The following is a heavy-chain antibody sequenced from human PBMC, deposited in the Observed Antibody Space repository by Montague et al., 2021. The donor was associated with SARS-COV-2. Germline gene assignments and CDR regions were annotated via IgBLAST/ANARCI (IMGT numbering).Heavy chain of an antibody. CDR1: GGSISNYY. CDR2: IYYSGST. J-gene: IGHJ6*02. Sequence: SETLSLTCTVSGGSISNYYWSWIRQPPGRGLEWIGYIYYSGSTDYSPSLKSRVTISLDMSKNQFSLEVTSVTAADTAVYYCARGGGYYNYGLDVWGPGTTVTVSS. V-gene: IGHV4-59*01. CDR3: ARGGGYYNYGLDV. D-gene: IGHD3-22*01.